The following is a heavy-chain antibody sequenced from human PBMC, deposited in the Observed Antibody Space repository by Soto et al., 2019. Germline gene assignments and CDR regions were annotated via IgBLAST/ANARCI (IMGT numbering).Heavy chain of an antibody. V-gene: IGHV3-74*01. J-gene: IGHJ4*02. CDR1: GFTFSSYW. CDR3: ATSRPLPSIAVAGYFDY. D-gene: IGHD6-19*01. CDR2: INSDGSST. Sequence: GGSLRLSCAASGFTFSSYWMHWVRQAPGKGLVWVSRINSDGSSTSYADSVKGRFTISRDNAKNTLYLQMNSLRAEDTAVYYCATSRPLPSIAVAGYFDYWGQGTLVTVSS.